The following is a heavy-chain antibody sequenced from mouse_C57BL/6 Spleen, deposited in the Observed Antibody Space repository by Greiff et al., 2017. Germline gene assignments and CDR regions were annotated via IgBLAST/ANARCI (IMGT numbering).Heavy chain of an antibody. V-gene: IGHV1-42*01. J-gene: IGHJ4*01. CDR1: GYSFTGYY. Sequence: VQLQQSGPELVKPGASVKISCKASGYSFTGYYMNWVKQSPEKSLEWMGEINPSTGGTTYNQKFKAKATLTVDNSSSTAHMQLNSLTSEDYAVYYCAKKVYYAMDYWGQGTSVTDSS. CDR2: INPSTGGT. CDR3: AKKVYYAMDY.